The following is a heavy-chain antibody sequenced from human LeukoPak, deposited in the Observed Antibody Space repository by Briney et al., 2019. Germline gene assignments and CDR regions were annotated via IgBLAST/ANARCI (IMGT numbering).Heavy chain of an antibody. J-gene: IGHJ4*02. CDR1: GFSFSSFW. D-gene: IGHD6-19*01. V-gene: IGHV3-7*04. CDR2: IKEDGSRN. Sequence: GGSLRLSCAASGFSFSSFWMTWVRQAPGKGLEWVANIKEDGSRNHCVDSVKGRFPISRDNAKNSLFLQMSSLRVEDTAVYYCARANNAGWFDYWGQGTLVTVSS. CDR3: ARANNAGWFDY.